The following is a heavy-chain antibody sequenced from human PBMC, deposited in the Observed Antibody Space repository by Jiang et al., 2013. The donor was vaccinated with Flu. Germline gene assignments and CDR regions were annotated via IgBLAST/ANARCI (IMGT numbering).Heavy chain of an antibody. V-gene: IGHV1-18*01. CDR3: ARLVYHYYDSSGPGPFDI. CDR2: ISAYNGNT. D-gene: IGHD3-22*01. J-gene: IGHJ3*02. CDR1: GYTFTSYG. Sequence: SGAEVKKPGASVKVSCKASGYTFTSYGISWVRQAPGQGLEWMGWISAYNGNTNYAQKLQGRVTMTTDTSTSTAYMELRSLRSDDTAVYYCARLVYHYYDSSGPGPFDIWGQGTMVTVSS.